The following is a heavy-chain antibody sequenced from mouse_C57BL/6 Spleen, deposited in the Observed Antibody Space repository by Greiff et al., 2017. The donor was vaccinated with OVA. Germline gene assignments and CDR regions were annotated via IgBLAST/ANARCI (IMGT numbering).Heavy chain of an antibody. CDR2: IHPNSGST. J-gene: IGHJ3*01. CDR3: ARDYGSSYRFAY. CDR1: GYTFTSYW. V-gene: IGHV1-64*01. Sequence: QVQLQQPGAALVKPGASVKLSCKASGYTFTSYWMHWVKQRPGQGLEWIGMIHPNSGSTNYNEKFKSKATLTVDKSSSTAYMQLSSLTSEDSAVYYCARDYGSSYRFAYWGQGTLVTVSA. D-gene: IGHD1-1*01.